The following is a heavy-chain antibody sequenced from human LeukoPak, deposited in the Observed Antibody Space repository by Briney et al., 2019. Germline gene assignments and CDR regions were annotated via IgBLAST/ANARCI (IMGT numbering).Heavy chain of an antibody. CDR3: AVARGNPINSDAFDI. CDR1: GGSISSGSYY. J-gene: IGHJ3*02. CDR2: IYTSGST. Sequence: ASETLSLTCTVSGGSISSGSYYWSWIRQPAGKGLEWIGRIYTSGSTNYNPSLKSRVTISVDTSKNQFSLKLSTVTAADTAVYYCAVARGNPINSDAFDIWGQGTMVTVSS. D-gene: IGHD4-23*01. V-gene: IGHV4-61*02.